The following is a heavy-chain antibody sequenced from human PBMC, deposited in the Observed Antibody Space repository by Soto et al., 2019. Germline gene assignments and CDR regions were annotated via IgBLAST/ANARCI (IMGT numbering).Heavy chain of an antibody. CDR3: ARVHRRGYYLFYFDY. CDR2: IIPIFGTA. V-gene: IGHV1-69*13. Sequence: VASVKVSCKASGGTFSSYAISWVRQAPGQGLEWMGGIIPIFGTANYAQKFQGRVTITADESTSTAYMELSSLRSEDTAVYYCARVHRRGYYLFYFDYWGQGTLVTVSS. D-gene: IGHD3-22*01. J-gene: IGHJ4*02. CDR1: GGTFSSYA.